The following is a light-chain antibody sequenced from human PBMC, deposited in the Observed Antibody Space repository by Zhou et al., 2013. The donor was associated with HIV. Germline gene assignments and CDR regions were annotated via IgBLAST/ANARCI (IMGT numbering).Light chain of an antibody. Sequence: DIQMTQSPSSLSASVGDRVTITCRASQSISNYLNWYQQKPGRPPKLLIYSASSLQSEVPLRFSGSGSGTDFTLTISSLQPEDFATYYCQQSYSTPLFTFGPGTKVDIK. CDR1: QSISNY. V-gene: IGKV1-39*01. CDR2: SAS. CDR3: QQSYSTPLFT. J-gene: IGKJ3*01.